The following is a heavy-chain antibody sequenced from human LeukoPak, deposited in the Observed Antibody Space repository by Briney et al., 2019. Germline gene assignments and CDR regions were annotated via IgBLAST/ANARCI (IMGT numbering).Heavy chain of an antibody. CDR2: IKQDGNEK. Sequence: GGSLRLSCAASGFTFNSYWMSWVRQAPGKGLEWVANIKQDGNEKYYVDSVKGRFTISRDNAKNSLYLQMNSLRAEDTAVYYCARVAAAGRPNYYYYYMDVWGKGTTVTVSS. CDR3: ARVAAAGRPNYYYYYMDV. D-gene: IGHD6-13*01. V-gene: IGHV3-7*01. CDR1: GFTFNSYW. J-gene: IGHJ6*03.